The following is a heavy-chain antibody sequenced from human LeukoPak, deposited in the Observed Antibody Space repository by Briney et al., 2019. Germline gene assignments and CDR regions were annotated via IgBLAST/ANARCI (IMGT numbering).Heavy chain of an antibody. Sequence: GGSLRLSCAASGFTFSSYPMSWVRQAPGKGLEWVSAISGSGGSTYYADSVKGRFTISRDNSKNTLYLQMNSLRAEDTAVYYCAKDRHYDSSPFDYWGQGTLVTVSS. CDR2: ISGSGGST. CDR3: AKDRHYDSSPFDY. V-gene: IGHV3-23*01. J-gene: IGHJ4*02. CDR1: GFTFSSYP. D-gene: IGHD3-22*01.